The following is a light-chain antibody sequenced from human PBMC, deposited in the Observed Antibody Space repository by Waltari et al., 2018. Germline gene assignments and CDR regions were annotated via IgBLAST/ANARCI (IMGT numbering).Light chain of an antibody. CDR2: EVN. Sequence: QSALTQPASVSGSPGQSITISCTGTRRDVGNYTLVSWYQQHPGKAPKLMISEVNKRPSGVSNRFSGSKSGNTASLTISGLQSEDEASYYCSSYISSTSVIFGGGTKLTVL. CDR1: RRDVGNYTL. CDR3: SSYISSTSVI. V-gene: IGLV2-23*02. J-gene: IGLJ2*01.